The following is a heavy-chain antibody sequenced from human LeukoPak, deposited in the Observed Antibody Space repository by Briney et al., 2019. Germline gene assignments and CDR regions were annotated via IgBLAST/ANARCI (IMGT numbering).Heavy chain of an antibody. D-gene: IGHD4-23*01. Sequence: SETLSLTCTVSGGSISSYYLSWIRQPPGKGLEWIGYIYYSGSTNYNPSLKSRVTISVDTSKNQFSLKLSSVTAADTAVYYCARGRWGYFQHWGQGTLVTVSS. CDR2: IYYSGST. CDR3: ARGRWGYFQH. V-gene: IGHV4-59*01. J-gene: IGHJ1*01. CDR1: GGSISSYY.